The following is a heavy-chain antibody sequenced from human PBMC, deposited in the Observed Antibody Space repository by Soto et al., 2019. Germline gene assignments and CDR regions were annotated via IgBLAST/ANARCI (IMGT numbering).Heavy chain of an antibody. V-gene: IGHV4-34*01. CDR3: TRGGDAYKNGH. D-gene: IGHD1-1*01. Sequence: SETLSLTCAVYGGSFSGYYWTWIRQPPGTGLEWIGEINHSGSTNYNPSLKSRVTMSVDTSKNQFSLKLTSVNAADTAVYYCTRGGDAYKNGHWGQGTLVTVSS. CDR2: INHSGST. J-gene: IGHJ4*02. CDR1: GGSFSGYY.